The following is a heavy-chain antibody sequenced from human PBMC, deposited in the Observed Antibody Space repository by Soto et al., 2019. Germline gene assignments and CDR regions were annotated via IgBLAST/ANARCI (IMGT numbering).Heavy chain of an antibody. Sequence: QVQLQESGPGLVKPSQTLSLTCTVSGGSISSGGYYWSWIRQHPGKGLEWIGYIYYSGSTYYNPSPKSRVTISVDTSKNQFSLKLSSVTAADTAVYYCARGGAQPYGYPRDVWGQGTTVTVSS. D-gene: IGHD5-12*01. V-gene: IGHV4-31*03. CDR2: IYYSGST. CDR1: GGSISSGGYY. J-gene: IGHJ6*02. CDR3: ARGGAQPYGYPRDV.